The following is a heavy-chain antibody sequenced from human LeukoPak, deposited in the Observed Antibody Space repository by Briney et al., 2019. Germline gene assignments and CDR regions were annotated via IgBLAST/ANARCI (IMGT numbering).Heavy chain of an antibody. Sequence: SKTLSLTCTVSGGSISSGGYYWSWIRQHPGKGLEWIGYIYYSGSTYYNPSLKSRVTISVDTSKNQFSLKLSSVTAADTAVYYCARDPLNYYDSSGYDYYYGMDVWGQGTTVTVSS. V-gene: IGHV4-31*03. D-gene: IGHD3-22*01. CDR2: IYYSGST. J-gene: IGHJ6*02. CDR3: ARDPLNYYDSSGYDYYYGMDV. CDR1: GGSISSGGYY.